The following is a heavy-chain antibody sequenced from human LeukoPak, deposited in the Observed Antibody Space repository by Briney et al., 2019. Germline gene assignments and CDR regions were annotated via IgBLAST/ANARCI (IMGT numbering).Heavy chain of an antibody. J-gene: IGHJ4*02. Sequence: GGSLRLSCAAAGLTVTTQYMSWVRQFPGKGLEWVANIKEDGSEKYYVDSVKGRFTISRDNTKNSLYLQMNSLRAEDTAVYYCARKAVGELLGGQGTLVTVSS. D-gene: IGHD3-10*01. V-gene: IGHV3-7*01. CDR2: IKEDGSEK. CDR3: ARKAVGELL. CDR1: GLTVTTQY.